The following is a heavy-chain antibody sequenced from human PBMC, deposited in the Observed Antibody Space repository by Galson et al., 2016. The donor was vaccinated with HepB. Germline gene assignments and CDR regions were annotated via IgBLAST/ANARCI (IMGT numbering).Heavy chain of an antibody. CDR2: IKSKTDGGTT. Sequence: SLRLSCAASGFTLSNAWISWVRQAPGKGLEWVGRIKSKTDGGTTDYAAPVTGRFTISTEDSKNTLYLQMNSLRTEDTAVYYCTTGYCSSSTCYHGFWGQGVLVTVSS. CDR1: GFTLSNAW. D-gene: IGHD2-2*01. V-gene: IGHV3-15*01. J-gene: IGHJ4*02. CDR3: TTGYCSSSTCYHGF.